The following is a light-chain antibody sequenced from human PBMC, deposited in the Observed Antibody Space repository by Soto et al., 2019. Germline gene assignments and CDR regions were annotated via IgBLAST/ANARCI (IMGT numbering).Light chain of an antibody. CDR2: AAS. CDR1: QSISSY. CDR3: QQSYSTPHP. J-gene: IGKJ4*01. Sequence: DIQMTQSPSSLSASVGDRVTITCRASQSISSYLNWYQQKPGKAPKLLIYAASSLQSGVPSRFSGSGSGTDFTLTISSLQPEDFATYYCQQSYSTPHPFGGGTQVDIX. V-gene: IGKV1-39*01.